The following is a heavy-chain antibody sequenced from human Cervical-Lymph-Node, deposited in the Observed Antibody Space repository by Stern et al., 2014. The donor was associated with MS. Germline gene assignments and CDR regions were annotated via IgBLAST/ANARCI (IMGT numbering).Heavy chain of an antibody. CDR1: GYSFSNFW. J-gene: IGHJ2*01. CDR2: IYPGDSDT. V-gene: IGHV5-51*03. CDR3: AKTLSGGSRYFDL. Sequence: VQLVESGAEVKKPGESLKISCKGSGYSFSNFWIGWVRQMPGKGLEWMGIIYPGDSDTKYSPSFQGQVTISVDKSISTAYLQWSSLKASDTAIYYCAKTLSGGSRYFDLWGRGTLVTVSS. D-gene: IGHD3-16*01.